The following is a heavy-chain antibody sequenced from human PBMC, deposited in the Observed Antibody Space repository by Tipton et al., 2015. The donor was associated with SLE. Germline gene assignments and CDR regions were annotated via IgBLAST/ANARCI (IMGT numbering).Heavy chain of an antibody. J-gene: IGHJ3*02. D-gene: IGHD7-27*01. CDR3: ARDGDDAFDI. V-gene: IGHV4-34*01. CDR2: INHSGST. CDR1: GGSFSGYY. Sequence: TLSLTCAVYGGSFSGYYWSWIRQPPGKGLEWIGEINHSGSTNYNPSLKSRVTISVDTSKNQFSLKLSSVTAADTAVYYCARDGDDAFDIWGQGTMVTVSS.